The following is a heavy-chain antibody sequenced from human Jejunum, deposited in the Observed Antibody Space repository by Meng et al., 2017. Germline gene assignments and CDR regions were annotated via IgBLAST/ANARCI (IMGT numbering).Heavy chain of an antibody. CDR3: ARPLGYNGVNLGFFQH. D-gene: IGHD5-12*01. CDR1: AASIGGYF. Sequence: QGPLQQWRAGQLQPSVTLSLTLAIYAASIGGYFWSWIRQTPGKEPEWIGEVNRKGTTNYTPSLEGRVSISVDTSKNQFSLTLNSVTAADTAVYYCARPLGYNGVNLGFFQHWGQGTLVTVSS. V-gene: IGHV4-34*01. J-gene: IGHJ1*01. CDR2: VNRKGTT.